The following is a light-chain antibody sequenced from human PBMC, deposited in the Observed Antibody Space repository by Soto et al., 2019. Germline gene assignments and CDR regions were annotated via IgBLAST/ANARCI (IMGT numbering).Light chain of an antibody. CDR1: QVTSRY. CDR3: QQYSTSPIS. J-gene: IGKJ5*01. V-gene: IGKV3-20*01. Sequence: ENVLTQSPGTLSLSPGERATLSCRASQVTSRYLGWYQQRPGQAPRLLIYGASSRATGIPDRFSGSGSGTDFTLTISRLEPEDFAVYYCQQYSTSPISFGQGTRLEIK. CDR2: GAS.